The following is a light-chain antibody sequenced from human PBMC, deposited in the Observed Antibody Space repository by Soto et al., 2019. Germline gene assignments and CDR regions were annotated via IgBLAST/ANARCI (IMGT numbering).Light chain of an antibody. CDR2: AAS. Sequence: EIVLTQSPGTLSLSPGEGGTLSCRASQSISSSYLAWYQQKPGQSPRLLIYAASSRATGIPDRFSGSGSGTDFTLTISRLEPEDFAVYYCQQSSNWPPSITFGQGTRLEIK. CDR1: QSISSSY. V-gene: IGKV3D-20*02. J-gene: IGKJ5*01. CDR3: QQSSNWPPSIT.